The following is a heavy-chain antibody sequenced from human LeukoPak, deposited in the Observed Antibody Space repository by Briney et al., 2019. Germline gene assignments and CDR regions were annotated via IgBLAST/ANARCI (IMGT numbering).Heavy chain of an antibody. V-gene: IGHV1-18*01. CDR1: GYTFTSYG. J-gene: IGHJ6*03. CDR3: AREGCSRTSCYGLDYYMDV. Sequence: ASVKVSCKASGYTFTSYGISWVRQAPGQGLEWMGWISAYNGNTNYAQKLQGRVTMTTDTSTSTAYMELRSLRSDDTAVYYCAREGCSRTSCYGLDYYMDVWGKGTTVTVSS. CDR2: ISAYNGNT. D-gene: IGHD2-2*01.